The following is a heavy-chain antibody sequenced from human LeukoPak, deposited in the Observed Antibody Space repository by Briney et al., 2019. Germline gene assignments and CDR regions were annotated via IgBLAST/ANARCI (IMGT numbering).Heavy chain of an antibody. CDR2: IKQDGSEK. D-gene: IGHD7-27*01. CDR3: ARDRVELGWGAFEI. Sequence: PGGSLRLSCAASGFTFSRYWMSWVRQAPGKGLEWVANIKQDGSEKDYVDSVKGRFTISRDNAKNSLYLQMNSLTAEETAVYYCARDRVELGWGAFEIWGQGTMVTVSS. J-gene: IGHJ3*02. V-gene: IGHV3-7*01. CDR1: GFTFSRYW.